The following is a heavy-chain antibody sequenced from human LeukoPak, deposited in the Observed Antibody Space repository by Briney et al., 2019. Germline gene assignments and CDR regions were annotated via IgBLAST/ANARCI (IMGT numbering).Heavy chain of an antibody. CDR1: GGTFSSYA. D-gene: IGHD3-3*01. CDR2: IIPIFGTA. J-gene: IGHJ6*02. V-gene: IGHV1-69*13. Sequence: PVASVKVSCKASGGTFSSYAISWVRQAPGQGLEWMGGIIPIFGTANYAQKFQGRVTITADESTSTAYMELSSLRSEDTAVYYCARSDDFWSGYLGIYYYYYGMDVWGQGTTVTVSS. CDR3: ARSDDFWSGYLGIYYYYYGMDV.